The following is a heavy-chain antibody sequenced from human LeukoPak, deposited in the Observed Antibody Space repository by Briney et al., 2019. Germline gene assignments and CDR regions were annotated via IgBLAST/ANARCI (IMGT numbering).Heavy chain of an antibody. CDR3: AKGRNEDGDAALNY. J-gene: IGHJ4*02. V-gene: IGHV3-21*04. Sequence: GGSLRLSCVVSGFTLSTYSINWVRQAPGKGLEWVSSISSKSRYIYYADSVKGRFTISRDNSKNTLYLQMNSLRAEDTAAYHCAKGRNEDGDAALNYWGQGTLVTVSS. D-gene: IGHD4-17*01. CDR2: ISSKSRYI. CDR1: GFTLSTYS.